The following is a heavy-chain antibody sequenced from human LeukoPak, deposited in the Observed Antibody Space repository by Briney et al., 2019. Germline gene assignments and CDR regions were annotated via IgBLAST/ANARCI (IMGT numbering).Heavy chain of an antibody. CDR1: GFTFSSYG. CDR3: ARDLRHVKQQLVFFELGPGWFDP. Sequence: GGSLRLSCAASGFTFSSYGMHWVRQAPGKGLEWVAFIRYDGSNKYYADSVKGRFTISRDNAKNSLYLQMNSLRAEDTAVYYCARDLRHVKQQLVFFELGPGWFDPWGQGTLVTVSS. CDR2: IRYDGSNK. J-gene: IGHJ5*02. V-gene: IGHV3-30*02. D-gene: IGHD6-13*01.